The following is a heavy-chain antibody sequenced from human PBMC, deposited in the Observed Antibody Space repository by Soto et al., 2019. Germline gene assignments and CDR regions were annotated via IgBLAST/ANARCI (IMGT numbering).Heavy chain of an antibody. D-gene: IGHD2-2*03. CDR3: AREGNLGRWIQPLDS. CDR1: GGSISSSSYY. J-gene: IGHJ4*02. CDR2: IHYNGNT. Sequence: PSETLSLTCTVSGGSISSSSYYWGWIRQPPGKGLEWIGNIHYNGNTKYSPSLKSRVTMSVDTYKSHFSLKLISVTTADTAVYFSAREGNLGRWIQPLDSWGQANLVTVSS. V-gene: IGHV4-39*07.